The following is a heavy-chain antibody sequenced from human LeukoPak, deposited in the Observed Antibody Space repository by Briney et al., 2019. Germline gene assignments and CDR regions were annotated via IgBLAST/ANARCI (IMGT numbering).Heavy chain of an antibody. V-gene: IGHV3-33*08. D-gene: IGHD2-15*01. Sequence: GGSLRLSCAASGFTFSSYGMHWVRQAPGKGLEWVAVIWYDGSNKYYADSVKGRCTISRDNSKNTLYLQMNSLRAEDTAVYYCARDGEYCSGGSCYGIYFDYWGQGTLVTVSS. CDR2: IWYDGSNK. J-gene: IGHJ4*02. CDR1: GFTFSSYG. CDR3: ARDGEYCSGGSCYGIYFDY.